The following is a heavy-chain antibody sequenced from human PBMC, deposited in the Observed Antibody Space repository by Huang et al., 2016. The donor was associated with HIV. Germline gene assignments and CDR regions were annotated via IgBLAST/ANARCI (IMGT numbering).Heavy chain of an antibody. V-gene: IGHV1-69*13. CDR2: SSPMFGTT. D-gene: IGHD2-21*02. J-gene: IGHJ6*03. CDR3: ARQPYCGGDCAHYYYFYMDV. Sequence: QVQLVQSGAEVKRPGASVKVSCRASGGTFSTNAVSWVRQAPGQGLEWMGGSSPMFGTTNYAQRFQGKVTMTADESSSTVYMELSSLRSDDTAVYYCARQPYCGGDCAHYYYFYMDVWGKGTTVTVSS. CDR1: GGTFSTNA.